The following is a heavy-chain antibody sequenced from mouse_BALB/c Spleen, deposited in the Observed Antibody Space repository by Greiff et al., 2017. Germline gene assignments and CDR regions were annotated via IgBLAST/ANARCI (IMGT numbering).Heavy chain of an antibody. CDR1: GYTFTSYW. V-gene: IGHV1-52*01. Sequence: VQLQQPGAELVRPGASVKLSCKASGYTFTSYWMNWVKQRPEQGLEWIGRIDPYDSETHYNQKFKDKAILTVDKSSSTVYMELSRLTSEDSAVYFCARHEDRNDWYFDVWGAGTTVTVSS. CDR2: IDPYDSET. D-gene: IGHD2-14*01. J-gene: IGHJ1*01. CDR3: ARHEDRNDWYFDV.